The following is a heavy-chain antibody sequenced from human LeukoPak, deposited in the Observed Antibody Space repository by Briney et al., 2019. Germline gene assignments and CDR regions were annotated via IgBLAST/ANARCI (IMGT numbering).Heavy chain of an antibody. J-gene: IGHJ4*02. CDR2: ISGSGGSR. D-gene: IGHD6-13*01. CDR1: GFTFSSYA. V-gene: IGHV3-23*01. CDR3: AKGRDSSSWYQYYFDY. Sequence: PGGSLRLSCAASGFTFSSYAMSWVRQAPGKGLEWVSAISGSGGSRYYADSVKGRFTISRDNSKNTLYLQMNSLRAEDTAVYYCAKGRDSSSWYQYYFDYWGQGTLVTVSS.